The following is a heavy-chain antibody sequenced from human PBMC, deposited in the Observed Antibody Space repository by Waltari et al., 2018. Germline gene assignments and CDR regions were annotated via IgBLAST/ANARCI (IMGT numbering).Heavy chain of an antibody. Sequence: EVRLVESGGGLVQPGGSLRLSCAASGFAFANYGMSWVRQAPGKGLEGVSSISGSGGTKYYADSVKGRFTMSKDNSKNTLFLQMNSLRVDDTADYYCAKSSGSYYEVFDYWGRGTLVTVSS. J-gene: IGHJ4*02. D-gene: IGHD1-26*01. CDR3: AKSSGSYYEVFDY. CDR1: GFAFANYG. CDR2: ISGSGGTK. V-gene: IGHV3-23*04.